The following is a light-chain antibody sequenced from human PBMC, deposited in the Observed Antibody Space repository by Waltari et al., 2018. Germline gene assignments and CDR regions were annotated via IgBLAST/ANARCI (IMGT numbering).Light chain of an antibody. J-gene: IGKJ4*01. V-gene: IGKV3D-15*01. CDR1: QIVSTN. CDR2: DAS. Sequence: PGERATLSCRASQIVSTNLAWYQQRPGQAPRLLIFDASARATDIPDRFSGSGSATDFTLTVNGLEPEDFAIYYCQQYTNWPLSFGGGTKVEIK. CDR3: QQYTNWPLS.